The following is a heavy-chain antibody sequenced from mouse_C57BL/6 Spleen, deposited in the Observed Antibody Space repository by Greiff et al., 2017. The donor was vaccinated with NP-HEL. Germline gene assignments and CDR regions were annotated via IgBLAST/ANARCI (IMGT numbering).Heavy chain of an antibody. CDR3: ARNHGRHYFDY. CDR2: IWSGGST. V-gene: IGHV2-2*01. J-gene: IGHJ2*01. Sequence: VKLMESGPGLVQPSQSLSITCTVSGFSLTSYGVHWVRQSPGKGLEWLGVIWSGGSTDYNAAFISRLSISKDNSKSQVFFKMNSLQADDTAIYDCARNHGRHYFDYWGQGTTLTVSS. CDR1: GFSLTSYG.